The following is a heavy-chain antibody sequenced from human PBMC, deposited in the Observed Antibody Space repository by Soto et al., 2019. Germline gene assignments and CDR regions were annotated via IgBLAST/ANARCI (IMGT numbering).Heavy chain of an antibody. D-gene: IGHD2-2*01. V-gene: IGHV3-23*01. CDR1: GFTFSSYA. Sequence: GSLRLSCAASGFTFSSYAMSWVRQAPGKGLEWVSAISGSGGSTYYADSVKGRFTISRDNSKNTLYLQMNSLRAEDTAVYYCAKHPTWYQLLSAVDYYYYMDVWGKGTTVTVSS. CDR3: AKHPTWYQLLSAVDYYYYMDV. J-gene: IGHJ6*03. CDR2: ISGSGGST.